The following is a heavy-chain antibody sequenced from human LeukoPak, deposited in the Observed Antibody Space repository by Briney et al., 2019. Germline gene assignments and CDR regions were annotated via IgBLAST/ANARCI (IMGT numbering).Heavy chain of an antibody. Sequence: GGSLRLSCAASGFTFSTYWMHWVRQAPGRGLVWVSRIKSDGSTNYADSVKGRFTISRDNAKNTLSLQMNSLRPEDTGVYYCARAPSEIGGYYPEYFRHWGEGTLVTVSS. V-gene: IGHV3-74*01. CDR2: IKSDGST. CDR1: GFTFSTYW. D-gene: IGHD3-3*01. CDR3: ARAPSEIGGYYPEYFRH. J-gene: IGHJ1*01.